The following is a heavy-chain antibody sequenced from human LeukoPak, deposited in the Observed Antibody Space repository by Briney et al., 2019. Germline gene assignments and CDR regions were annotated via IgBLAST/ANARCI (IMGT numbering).Heavy chain of an antibody. J-gene: IGHJ3*02. CDR3: ARDLTRDSSGLSDAFEI. D-gene: IGHD6-19*01. CDR2: IYYSGSA. CDR1: GGSISSYY. Sequence: SETLSLTCIVSGGSISSYYWSWIRQPPGKGLEWLGYIYYSGSANYNPSLKSRVTISVDTSKNQFSLKLSSVTAADTAVYFCARDLTRDSSGLSDAFEIWGQGTMVTVSS. V-gene: IGHV4-59*01.